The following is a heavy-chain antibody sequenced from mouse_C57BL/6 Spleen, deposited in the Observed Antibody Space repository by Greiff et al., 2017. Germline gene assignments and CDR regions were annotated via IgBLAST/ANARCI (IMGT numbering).Heavy chain of an antibody. CDR2: IYPRSGST. Sequence: QVQLQQSGAELARPGASVKLSCKASGYTFTSYGISWVTQRTGQGLEWIGEIYPRSGSTNYNEKFKGKATLTADKSSSTAYMELRSLTSEDSAVYFCARSNFYGSSYWGQGTTLTVSS. CDR1: GYTFTSYG. J-gene: IGHJ2*01. CDR3: ARSNFYGSSY. V-gene: IGHV1-81*01. D-gene: IGHD1-1*01.